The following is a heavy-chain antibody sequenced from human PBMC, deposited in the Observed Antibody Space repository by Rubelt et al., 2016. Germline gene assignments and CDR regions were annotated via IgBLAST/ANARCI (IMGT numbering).Heavy chain of an antibody. CDR2: DGSNK. J-gene: IGHJ4*02. D-gene: IGHD4-23*01. Sequence: DGSNKYYADSVKGRFTISRDNSKNTLYLQMNSLRAEDTAVYYCARDLHGGCFDYWGQGTLVTVSS. V-gene: IGHV3-33*01. CDR3: ARDLHGGCFDY.